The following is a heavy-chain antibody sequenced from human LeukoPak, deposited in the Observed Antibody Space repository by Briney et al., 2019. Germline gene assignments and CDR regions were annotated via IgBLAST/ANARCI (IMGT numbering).Heavy chain of an antibody. Sequence: PGGSLRLSCAASGFTLSSCGMSWGRQAPGEGLGWVWAASSSDGGTYYAAPARGRLTVCSHNSKTTLYPQMHSLRAEHAAVYSCAEDFGDYGYFDYWGQGTLVTVSS. J-gene: IGHJ4*02. V-gene: IGHV3-23*01. CDR2: ASSSDGGT. CDR1: GFTLSSCG. CDR3: AEDFGDYGYFDY. D-gene: IGHD4-17*01.